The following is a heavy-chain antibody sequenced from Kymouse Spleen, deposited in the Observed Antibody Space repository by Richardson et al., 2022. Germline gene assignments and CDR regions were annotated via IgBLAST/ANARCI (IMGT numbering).Heavy chain of an antibody. V-gene: IGHV3-33*01. CDR1: GFTFSSYG. Sequence: QVQLVESGGGVVQPGRSLRLSCAASGFTFSSYGMHWVRQAPGKGLEWVAVIWYDGSNKYYADSVKGRFTISRDNSKNTLYLQMNSLRAEDTAVYYCARDSTVTTLFDYWGQGTLVTVSS. J-gene: IGHJ4*02. CDR3: ARDSTVTTLFDY. CDR2: IWYDGSNK. D-gene: IGHD4-17*01.